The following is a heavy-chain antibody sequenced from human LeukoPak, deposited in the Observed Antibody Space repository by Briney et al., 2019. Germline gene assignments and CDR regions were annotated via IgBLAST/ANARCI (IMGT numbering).Heavy chain of an antibody. CDR2: ISSSSSYI. CDR1: GFTFSSYS. CDR3: ARKKYSSSSNFDY. J-gene: IGHJ4*02. D-gene: IGHD6-6*01. Sequence: GGSLRLSCAASGFTFSSYSMNWVRQAPGKGLEWVSSISSSSSYIYYADSVKGRFTISRDNAKNSLYLQMNSLRAEDTAVYCCARKKYSSSSNFDYWGQGTLVTVSS. V-gene: IGHV3-21*01.